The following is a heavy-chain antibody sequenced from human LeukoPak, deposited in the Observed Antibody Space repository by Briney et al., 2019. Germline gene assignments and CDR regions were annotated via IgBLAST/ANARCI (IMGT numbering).Heavy chain of an antibody. CDR3: ASRYCSGTSCYAFDY. Sequence: PGGSLRLSCAASGFTFSTYYMNWVRQVPGKGLEWVSSISGSGTYKYYEDSVKGRFTISRDNAENSLYLQMNSLRVEDTAVYYCASRYCSGTSCYAFDYWGQGTLVAVSS. J-gene: IGHJ4*02. D-gene: IGHD2-2*01. CDR2: ISGSGTYK. V-gene: IGHV3-21*01. CDR1: GFTFSTYY.